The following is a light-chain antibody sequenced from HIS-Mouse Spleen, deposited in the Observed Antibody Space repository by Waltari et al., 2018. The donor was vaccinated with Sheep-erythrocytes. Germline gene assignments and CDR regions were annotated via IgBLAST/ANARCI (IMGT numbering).Light chain of an antibody. CDR1: ALPKQY. Sequence: SYELTQPPSVSVSPGQTARITCSGDALPKQYAYWYQQKSGQATVVVIYKDSERPSGIPERFSGSRAGTTVTFTSRGVQAEDEADYYCQSADSSGTYVFGTGTKVTVL. V-gene: IGLV3-25*03. CDR3: QSADSSGTYV. CDR2: KDS. J-gene: IGLJ1*01.